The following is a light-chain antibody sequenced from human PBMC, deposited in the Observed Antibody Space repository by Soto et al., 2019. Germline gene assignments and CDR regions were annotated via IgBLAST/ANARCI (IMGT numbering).Light chain of an antibody. CDR2: EVS. CDR1: SSDVGGYNY. J-gene: IGLJ2*01. V-gene: IGLV2-14*01. CDR3: SSYISSSTLVL. Sequence: QSALTQPASVSGSPGQSITISCTGTSSDVGGYNYVSWYQQHPGKAPKLMIHEVSNRPSGVSNRFSGSKSGNTASLTISGLQAEDEADYYCSSYISSSTLVLFGGGTKLTVL.